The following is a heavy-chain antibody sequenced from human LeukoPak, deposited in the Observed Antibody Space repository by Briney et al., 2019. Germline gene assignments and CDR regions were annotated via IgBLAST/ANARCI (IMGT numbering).Heavy chain of an antibody. V-gene: IGHV3-23*01. CDR2: ISSSGGST. CDR3: AKDLVTGSLDY. CDR1: GFTFSSYS. D-gene: IGHD3-10*01. Sequence: PGGSLRLSCVASGFTFSSYSMNWVRQAPGKGLEWVSSISSSGGSTYYADSVRGRFTISRDNSKNTLYLQMNSLRAEDTAIYYCAKDLVTGSLDYWGQGTLVTVSS. J-gene: IGHJ4*02.